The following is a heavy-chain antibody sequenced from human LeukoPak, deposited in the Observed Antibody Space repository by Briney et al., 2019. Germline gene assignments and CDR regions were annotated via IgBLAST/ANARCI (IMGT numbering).Heavy chain of an antibody. J-gene: IGHJ4*02. CDR2: ISGSGGST. V-gene: IGHV3-23*01. CDR1: GFTFSSYG. CDR3: VLMGMHTYYFDY. D-gene: IGHD2-8*01. Sequence: GGSLRLSCAASGFTFSSYGMSWVRQAPGKGLEWVSAISGSGGSTYYADSVKGRFTISRDNSKNTLYLQMNSLRDEDTAVYNCVLMGMHTYYFDYWGQGTLVTVSS.